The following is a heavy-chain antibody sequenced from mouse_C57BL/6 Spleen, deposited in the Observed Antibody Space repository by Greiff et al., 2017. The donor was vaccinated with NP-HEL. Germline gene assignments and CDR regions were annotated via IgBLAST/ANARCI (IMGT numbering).Heavy chain of an antibody. CDR1: GYTFTDYY. CDR3: ARPYYYGSSPYFDV. CDR2: INPNNGGT. V-gene: IGHV1-26*01. Sequence: EVQLQQSGPELVKPGASVKISCKASGYTFTDYYMNWVKQSHGKSLEWIGDINPNNGGTSYNQKFKGKATLTVDKSSSTAYMELRSLTSEDSAVYYCARPYYYGSSPYFDVWGTGTTVTVSS. J-gene: IGHJ1*03. D-gene: IGHD1-1*01.